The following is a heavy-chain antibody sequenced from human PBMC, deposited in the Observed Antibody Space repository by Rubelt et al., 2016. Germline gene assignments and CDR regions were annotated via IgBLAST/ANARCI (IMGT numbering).Heavy chain of an antibody. D-gene: IGHD1-26*01. CDR2: ISGSGGNT. CDR3: AEWEPDHPFDY. Sequence: VRQAPGKGLEWVSVISGSGGNTDYADFVRGRFTISRDNSKKTLYLQMNSLRVEDTAEYYCAEWEPDHPFDYWGQGTVVTVSS. J-gene: IGHJ4*02. V-gene: IGHV3-23*01.